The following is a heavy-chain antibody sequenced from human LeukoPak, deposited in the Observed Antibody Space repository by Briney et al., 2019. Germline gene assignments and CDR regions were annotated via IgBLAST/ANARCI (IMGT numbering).Heavy chain of an antibody. J-gene: IGHJ5*02. D-gene: IGHD2-21*01. CDR3: EREVWSHNCFDP. Sequence: SETLSLTCTVSGGSISSGSYYWSWIRQPAGKGLEWIGRINSSGSTNYNPSLKSRITISVDTSKNQFSLKLTSVTAADTALYYCEREVWSHNCFDPWGQGALVTVSS. V-gene: IGHV4-61*02. CDR1: GGSISSGSYY. CDR2: INSSGST.